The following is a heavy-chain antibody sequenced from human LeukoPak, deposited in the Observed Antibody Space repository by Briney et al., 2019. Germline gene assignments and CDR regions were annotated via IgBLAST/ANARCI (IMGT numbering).Heavy chain of an antibody. CDR1: SGSISTSNYY. Sequence: SETLSLTCTVSSGSISTSNYYWGWVRQPPGKALEWIGNIFYSGSTYYSPSLKSRVTISLDTSRNQFSLKLNSVTAADTAVYYCARIPFYYDRDYWGQGTLVTVSS. CDR2: IFYSGST. J-gene: IGHJ4*02. CDR3: ARIPFYYDRDY. V-gene: IGHV4-39*07. D-gene: IGHD3-9*01.